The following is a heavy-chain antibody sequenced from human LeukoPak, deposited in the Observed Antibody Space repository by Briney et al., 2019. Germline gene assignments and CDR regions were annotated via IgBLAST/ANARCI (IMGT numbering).Heavy chain of an antibody. V-gene: IGHV1-2*02. CDR3: ARDIVLMIDY. J-gene: IGHJ4*02. CDR1: GYTFTGYY. CDR2: INPNSGGT. Sequence: GASVKVSCKTSGYTFTGYYMHWVRQAPGQGLELMGWINPNSGGTNYGQKFQGRGTMTRDTAISTAYMDLSRLRSDDTAVYYCARDIVLMIDYWGQGTLVTVSS. D-gene: IGHD2-8*01.